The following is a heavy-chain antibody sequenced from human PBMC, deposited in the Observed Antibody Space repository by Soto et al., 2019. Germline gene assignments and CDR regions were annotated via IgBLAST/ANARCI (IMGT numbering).Heavy chain of an antibody. V-gene: IGHV4-61*01. CDR1: GGSVSSGNYY. D-gene: IGHD3-22*01. CDR3: ARSMFYSDGINYSPFEY. Sequence: QVQLQESGPGLVKPSETLSLTCTVSGGSVSSGNYYWSWIRQPPGKGLEWIGYFYYTGSIKYNPSLTSRVTIFIDASKNLFSLRLSSLTAADTAVYYCARSMFYSDGINYSPFEYWGQGTLVTASS. CDR2: FYYTGSI. J-gene: IGHJ4*02.